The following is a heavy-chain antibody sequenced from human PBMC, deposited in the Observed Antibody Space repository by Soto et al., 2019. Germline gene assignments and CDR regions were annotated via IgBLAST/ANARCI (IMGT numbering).Heavy chain of an antibody. CDR1: GYTFSVYV. CDR2: INAGNGNT. J-gene: IGHJ4*02. V-gene: IGHV1-3*01. Sequence: KVDWKGVGYTFSVYVVHWLRKKNGQRLEWMGWINAGNGNTKYSQKFQGRVTITRDTSASTAYMELSSLRSEYTAVYYCGRPVAVVAVLAYRAKGTSVPVSS. CDR3: GRPVAVVAVLAY. D-gene: IGHD3-22*01.